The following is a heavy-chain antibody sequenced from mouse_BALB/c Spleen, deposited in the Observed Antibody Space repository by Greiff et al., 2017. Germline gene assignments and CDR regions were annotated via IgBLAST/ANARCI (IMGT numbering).Heavy chain of an antibody. CDR1: GFTFSDYY. Sequence: EVKLVESGGGLVKPGGSLKLSCAASGFTFSDYYMYWVRQTPEKRLEWVATISDGGSYSYYPDSVKGRFTISRDNAKNNLYLQMSSLKSEDTAMYYCARVGDWNYFDYWGQGTTLTVSS. CDR3: ARVGDWNYFDY. J-gene: IGHJ2*01. V-gene: IGHV5-4*02. CDR2: ISDGGSYS. D-gene: IGHD3-3*01.